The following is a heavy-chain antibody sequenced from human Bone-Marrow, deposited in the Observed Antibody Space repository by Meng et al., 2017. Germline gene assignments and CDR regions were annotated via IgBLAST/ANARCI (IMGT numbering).Heavy chain of an antibody. Sequence: SETLSLTCTVSGGSISSSSYYWGWIRQPPGKGLEWIGSIYYSGSTYYNPSLKSRVTISVDTSKNQFSLKLSSVTAADTAVYYCAREVPEYYYDSSGYYSGAFDIWGQGTMVTVSS. CDR1: GGSISSSSYY. CDR2: IYYSGST. D-gene: IGHD3-22*01. J-gene: IGHJ3*02. CDR3: AREVPEYYYDSSGYYSGAFDI. V-gene: IGHV4-39*07.